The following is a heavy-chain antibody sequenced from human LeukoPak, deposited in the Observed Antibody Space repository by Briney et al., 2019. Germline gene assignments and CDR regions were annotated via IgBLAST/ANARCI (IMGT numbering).Heavy chain of an antibody. J-gene: IGHJ6*03. Sequence: SETLSLTCTVSGGSISSYYWSWIWHRPGEGLGWIWYIYYSGSTTYNTSPKSRVTLSLDTTKNKFSLKLSSVTAAATALSYCAGGRSIDYRYMVFWLKGTTVTVPS. CDR3: AGGRSIDYRYMVF. D-gene: IGHD2-2*01. CDR2: IYYSGST. V-gene: IGHV4-59*01. CDR1: GGSISSYY.